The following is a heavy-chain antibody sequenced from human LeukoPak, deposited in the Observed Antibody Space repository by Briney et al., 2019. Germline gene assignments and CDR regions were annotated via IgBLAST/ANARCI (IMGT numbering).Heavy chain of an antibody. Sequence: SETLSLTCTVSGGSISSNSYSWGWIRQPPGKGLGWIGEINHSGSTNYNPSLKSRVTISVDTSKNQFSLKLSSVTAADTAVYYCARDGGAAAGGLNWFDPWGQGTLVTVSS. V-gene: IGHV4-39*07. D-gene: IGHD6-13*01. CDR3: ARDGGAAAGGLNWFDP. CDR2: INHSGST. J-gene: IGHJ5*02. CDR1: GGSISSNSYS.